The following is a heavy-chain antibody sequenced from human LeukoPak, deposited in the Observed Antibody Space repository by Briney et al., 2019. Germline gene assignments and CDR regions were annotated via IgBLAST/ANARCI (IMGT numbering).Heavy chain of an antibody. CDR3: ARIRNYHLQEAVDI. J-gene: IGHJ3*02. CDR1: GFTFTSYG. CDR2: ISAYNGDT. D-gene: IGHD4-11*01. V-gene: IGHV1-18*01. Sequence: GASVKVSCKASGFTFTSYGFSWVRQAPGQGIEWMGWISAYNGDTKYAQKFLGRVTMTMDTSTNTVYTELMSLRYDDTAMYYCARIRNYHLQEAVDIWGQGTMVTVSS.